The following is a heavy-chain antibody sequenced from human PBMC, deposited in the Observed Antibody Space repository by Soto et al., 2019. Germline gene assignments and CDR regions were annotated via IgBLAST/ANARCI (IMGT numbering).Heavy chain of an antibody. J-gene: IGHJ4*02. CDR1: GFPFSSYG. D-gene: IGHD3-10*01. Sequence: QVQLVESGGGVVQPGRSLRLSCAASGFPFSSYGMHWVREAPGKGLEWVAVISYDGSNKYYADSVKGRFTISRDNSASTLYLQMNSLRPEDTALYYCVGGQYYFDYRGQGTLVTDSP. CDR2: ISYDGSNK. CDR3: VGGQYYFDY. V-gene: IGHV3-30*03.